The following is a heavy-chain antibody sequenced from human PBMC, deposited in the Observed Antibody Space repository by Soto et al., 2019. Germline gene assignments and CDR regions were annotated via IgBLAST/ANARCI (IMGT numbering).Heavy chain of an antibody. CDR3: ASSSVIAFYFEY. J-gene: IGHJ4*02. V-gene: IGHV4-39*01. D-gene: IGHD3-22*01. CDR2: FYYSGST. CDR1: GGSISSSNYY. Sequence: QLQLQESGPGLVKPSETLSLTCTVSGGSISSSNYYWGWIRQPPGKGLEWIGSFYYSGSTYYNPSLKSRVTISVDTSKNQFSLKLSSVTAADTAVYYCASSSVIAFYFEYWGQGTLVTVSS.